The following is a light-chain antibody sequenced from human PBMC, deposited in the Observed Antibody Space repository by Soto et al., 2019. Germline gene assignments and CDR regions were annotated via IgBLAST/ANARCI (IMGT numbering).Light chain of an antibody. CDR2: GAS. J-gene: IGKJ1*01. V-gene: IGKV3-20*01. CDR3: HQYGSSRT. CDR1: QSVRRNY. Sequence: IVLTQSPGTXSXSXXGXXXVXXRASQSVRRNYVAWYQQKPGQAPRRLIYGASSRASGIPDRFSGSGSGADFTLTVSDVQPEDFALYYCHQYGSSRTFGQGTKVDI.